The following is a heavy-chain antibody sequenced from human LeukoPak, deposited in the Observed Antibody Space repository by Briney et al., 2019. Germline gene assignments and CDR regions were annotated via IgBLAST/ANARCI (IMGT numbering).Heavy chain of an antibody. CDR3: ARREYQTAADY. CDR2: IFYSGST. J-gene: IGHJ4*02. Sequence: KPSETLSLTCTVSGGSISSRSYYWGWLRQPPGKGLEWIASIFYSGSTYHNPSLKSRVTISVDTSKNQFSLKLSSVTAADTAVYYCARREYQTAADYWGQGTLVTVSS. D-gene: IGHD2-2*01. CDR1: GGSISSRSYY. V-gene: IGHV4-39*01.